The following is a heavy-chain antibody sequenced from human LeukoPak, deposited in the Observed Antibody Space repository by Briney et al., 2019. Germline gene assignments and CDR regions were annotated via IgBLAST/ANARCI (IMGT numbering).Heavy chain of an antibody. V-gene: IGHV3-48*01. CDR3: ARDHNYPFDN. CDR1: GFTFNTFN. CDR2: IGIDSGNT. Sequence: GGSLRLSCAASGFTFNTFNMNWVRQVPGKGLEWNAYIGIDSGNTKYADSVRDRFTISADKTKNSLYLQMNSLRVEDTAVYYCARDHNYPFDNWGQGTLVSVAS. D-gene: IGHD1-1*01. J-gene: IGHJ4*02.